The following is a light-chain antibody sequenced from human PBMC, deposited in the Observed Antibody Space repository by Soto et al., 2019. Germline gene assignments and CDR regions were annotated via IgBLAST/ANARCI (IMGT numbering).Light chain of an antibody. CDR1: QSISSY. Sequence: DIQMTQTPSSLSASVGDRVTITCGSIQSISSYLNWYQQKPGKAPKLLIYAASSLQSGVPSRFSGSGSGTDFTLTISSLQPEDFATYYCQQSYSTLWTFGQGTKVDIK. J-gene: IGKJ1*01. CDR3: QQSYSTLWT. V-gene: IGKV1-39*01. CDR2: AAS.